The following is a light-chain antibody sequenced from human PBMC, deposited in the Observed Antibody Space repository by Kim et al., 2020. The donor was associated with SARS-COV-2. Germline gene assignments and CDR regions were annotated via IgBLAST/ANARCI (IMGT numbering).Light chain of an antibody. CDR3: QQYDKWPLT. J-gene: IGKJ4*01. Sequence: VSPGERATLSCRASQSANSNLAWYQQKPGQAPRLLIYDASTRATDIPARFSGSGSGTDFTLTISCLQSEDFAVYYCQQYDKWPLTFGGGTKVDI. CDR1: QSANSN. V-gene: IGKV3-15*01. CDR2: DAS.